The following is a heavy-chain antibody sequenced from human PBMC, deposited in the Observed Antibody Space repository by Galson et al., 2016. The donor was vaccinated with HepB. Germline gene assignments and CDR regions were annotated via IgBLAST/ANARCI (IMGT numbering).Heavy chain of an antibody. CDR3: TRDVYSSGWYGGDY. Sequence: SVKVSCKASGDIFGSYDISWVRQAPGQGLEWMGGITPMSGTTNYAQKFQGRVTIIADAPTHTVHMELSGLRSEDTAVYYCTRDVYSSGWYGGDYWGQGTLVTVSS. CDR2: ITPMSGTT. CDR1: GDIFGSYD. V-gene: IGHV1-69*13. J-gene: IGHJ4*02. D-gene: IGHD6-19*01.